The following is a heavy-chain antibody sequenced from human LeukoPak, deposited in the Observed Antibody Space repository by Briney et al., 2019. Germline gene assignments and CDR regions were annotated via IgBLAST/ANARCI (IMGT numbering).Heavy chain of an antibody. CDR3: XXXXXXXVAGTLYYYYMDV. Sequence: GGSLRLSCAASGFTFSSYEMNWVRQAPGKGLEWVSYISSSGSTIYYADSVKGRFTISRDNAKNSLYLQMNSLRAEDTAVYYCXXXXXXXVAGTLYYYYMDVWGKGTTVTISS. CDR2: ISSSGSTI. CDR1: GFTFSSYE. V-gene: IGHV3-48*03. J-gene: IGHJ6*03. D-gene: IGHD6-19*01.